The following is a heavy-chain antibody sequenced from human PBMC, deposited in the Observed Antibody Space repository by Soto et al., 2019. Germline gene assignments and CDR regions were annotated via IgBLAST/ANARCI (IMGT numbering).Heavy chain of an antibody. D-gene: IGHD6-6*01. Sequence: QVQLQQWGAGLLKPSETLSLTCAVYGGSFSGYYWSWIRQPPGKGLEWIGEINHSGSTNYNPSLKSRVTISVDTSKNQFSLKLSSVTAADTAVYYCARGTHLRYSSSSLRGVDPWGQGTLVTVSS. CDR3: ARGTHLRYSSSSLRGVDP. CDR2: INHSGST. J-gene: IGHJ5*02. CDR1: GGSFSGYY. V-gene: IGHV4-34*01.